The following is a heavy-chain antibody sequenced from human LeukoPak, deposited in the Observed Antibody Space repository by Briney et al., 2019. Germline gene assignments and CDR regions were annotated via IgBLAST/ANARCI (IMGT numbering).Heavy chain of an antibody. J-gene: IGHJ4*02. CDR1: GRSFSGYY. V-gene: IGHV4-34*01. Sequence: PSETLSLTCAGYGRSFSGYYWSWIRQPPGKGLEWIGEINHSGSTNYNPSPKSRITISVHTSKNQFSLKLSSVTAADTAVYYCARVCYDYVWGSYRYHFDYWGQGTLVTVSS. CDR3: ARVCYDYVWGSYRYHFDY. D-gene: IGHD3-16*02. CDR2: INHSGST.